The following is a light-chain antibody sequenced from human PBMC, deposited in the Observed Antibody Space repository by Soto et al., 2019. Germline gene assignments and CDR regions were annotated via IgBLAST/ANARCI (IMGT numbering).Light chain of an antibody. Sequence: QSALTQPASVSGSPGQSITISCTGASSDVGGFDHVSWYQQHPGKVPRLVIYDVSSRPSGVSDRFSGSKSGNTASLTISGLQAEDEADYYCNSFTTTNTYVFGTGTKLTVL. CDR2: DVS. J-gene: IGLJ1*01. CDR3: NSFTTTNTYV. V-gene: IGLV2-14*03. CDR1: SSDVGGFDH.